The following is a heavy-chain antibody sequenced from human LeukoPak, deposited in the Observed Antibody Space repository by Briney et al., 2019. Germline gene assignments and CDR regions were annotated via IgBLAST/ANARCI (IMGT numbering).Heavy chain of an antibody. CDR1: GFTFSTYW. CDR2: IKQDGSDK. D-gene: IGHD5-12*01. V-gene: IGHV3-7*01. Sequence: PGGSLRLSCVASGFTFSTYWMYWVRQAPGKGLGWLANIKQDGSDKYYVDSVEGRFTISRDNAKNSLYLQMNSLGAEDTALYYCARDVDGGFSFRYWGQGTLVTVSS. J-gene: IGHJ4*02. CDR3: ARDVDGGFSFRY.